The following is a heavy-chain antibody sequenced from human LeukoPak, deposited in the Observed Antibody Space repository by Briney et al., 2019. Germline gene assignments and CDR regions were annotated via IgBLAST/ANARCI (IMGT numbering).Heavy chain of an antibody. CDR1: GFTFSSYA. CDR3: ARAGGTAGSNWYFDL. V-gene: IGHV3-30-3*01. J-gene: IGHJ2*01. Sequence: PGRSLRLSCAASGFTFSSYAMHWVRQAPGKGLEWVAVISYDGSNKYYADSVKGRFTISRDNSKNTLYLQMNSLRAEDTAVYYCARAGGTAGSNWYFDLWGRGTLVTVSS. CDR2: ISYDGSNK. D-gene: IGHD6-13*01.